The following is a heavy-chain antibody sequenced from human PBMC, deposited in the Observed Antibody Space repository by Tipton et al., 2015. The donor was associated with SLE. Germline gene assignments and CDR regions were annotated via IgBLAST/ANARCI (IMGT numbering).Heavy chain of an antibody. V-gene: IGHV4-61*02. J-gene: IGHJ3*02. Sequence: TLSFTCTVSGGSITSGSYFYNWIRQPAGKGLEWIGRLYTSGTIDYNPSLKSRVTISRDTSKNQFSLDLNSVTAADTAKYYCARESVITPRNALDIWGQGTMVIVSS. CDR3: ARESVITPRNALDI. CDR2: LYTSGTI. CDR1: GGSITSGSYF. D-gene: IGHD4-23*01.